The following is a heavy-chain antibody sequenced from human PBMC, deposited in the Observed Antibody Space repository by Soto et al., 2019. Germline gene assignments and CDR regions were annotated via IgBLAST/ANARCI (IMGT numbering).Heavy chain of an antibody. J-gene: IGHJ2*01. CDR2: ISSSSSTL. CDR3: ARGGSGSYFWYFDL. CDR1: GFTFSRYE. D-gene: IGHD1-26*01. V-gene: IGHV3-48*03. Sequence: GGSLRLSCADSGFTFSRYEMNWVRKAPGKGLEWVSYISSSSSTLYYADSVKGRFTISRDNAKNSLYLQMSSLRAEDTAVYYCARGGSGSYFWYFDLWGRGTLVTVSS.